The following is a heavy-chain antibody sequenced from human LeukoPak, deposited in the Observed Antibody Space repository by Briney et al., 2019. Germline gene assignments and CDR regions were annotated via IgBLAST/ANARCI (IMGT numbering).Heavy chain of an antibody. V-gene: IGHV3-23*01. CDR1: GFTFSSYA. D-gene: IGHD3-22*01. CDR2: ISGSGGST. CDR3: AKDLHDSSGYYYTRFDY. Sequence: GGSLRLSCAASGFTFSSYAMSWVRQAPGKGLEWVSAISGSGGSTYYADSVKGRFTISRDNSKNTLYLQMNSLRAEDTAVYYCAKDLHDSSGYYYTRFDYWGQGTLVTVSS. J-gene: IGHJ4*02.